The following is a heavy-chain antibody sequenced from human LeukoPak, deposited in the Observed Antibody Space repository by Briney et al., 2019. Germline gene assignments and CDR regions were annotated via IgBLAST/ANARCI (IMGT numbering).Heavy chain of an antibody. CDR2: ITSSGDAT. V-gene: IGHV3-23*01. CDR1: GFTCHIYS. D-gene: IGHD3-22*01. Sequence: PGGSLRLSCVASGFTCHIYSMSWVRQAPGKGLEWVSSITSSGDATFYADSVKDHFTISRDNSRSTLYLQMSRLRVEDTAVYYCAKDRPNYHESNGHYYRLNGDSWGQGTLVTVSS. CDR3: AKDRPNYHESNGHYYRLNGDS. J-gene: IGHJ5*01.